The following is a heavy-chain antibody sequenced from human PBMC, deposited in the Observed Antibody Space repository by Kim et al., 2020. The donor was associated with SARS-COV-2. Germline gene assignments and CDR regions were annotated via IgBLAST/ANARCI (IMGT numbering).Heavy chain of an antibody. CDR2: IWYDGSNK. CDR1: GFTFSSYG. J-gene: IGHJ4*02. V-gene: IGHV3-33*01. CDR3: ARDDLLTGVPMLDY. D-gene: IGHD7-27*01. Sequence: GGSLRLSCAASGFTFSSYGMHWVRQAPGKGLEWVAVIWYDGSNKYYADSVKGRFTISRDNSKNTLYLQMNSLRAEDTAVYYCARDDLLTGVPMLDYWGQGTLVTVSS.